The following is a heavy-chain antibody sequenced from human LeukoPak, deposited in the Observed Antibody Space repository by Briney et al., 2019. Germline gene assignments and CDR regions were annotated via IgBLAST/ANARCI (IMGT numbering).Heavy chain of an antibody. V-gene: IGHV1-18*01. CDR2: ISTFNGNT. CDR3: ARGVRVSRSDAFDI. CDR1: GYTFTNYG. J-gene: IGHJ3*02. D-gene: IGHD6-13*01. Sequence: GSVKVSCTASGYTFTNYGTNWVRQAPGQGLEWVGWISTFNGNTNYAQTLKGRVAMTTHTSTSTAYMELRSLRSDGTAVYYCARGVRVSRSDAFDIGGQETMDTV.